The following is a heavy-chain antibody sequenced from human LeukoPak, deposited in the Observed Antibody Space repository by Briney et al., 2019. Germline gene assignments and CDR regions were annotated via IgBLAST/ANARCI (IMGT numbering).Heavy chain of an antibody. CDR2: IYYSGST. Sequence: SETLSLTCTVSGGSISSYYWSWIRQPPGKGLEWIGYIYYSGSTNYNPSLKSRVTISVDTSKNQFSLKLSSVTAADTAVYYCARQDSNYGGDYFDYWGQGTLVTLSS. CDR1: GGSISSYY. V-gene: IGHV4-59*08. CDR3: ARQDSNYGGDYFDY. D-gene: IGHD4-11*01. J-gene: IGHJ4*02.